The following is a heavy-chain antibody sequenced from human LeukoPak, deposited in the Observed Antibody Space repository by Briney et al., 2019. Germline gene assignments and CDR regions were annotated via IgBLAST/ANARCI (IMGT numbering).Heavy chain of an antibody. J-gene: IGHJ4*02. V-gene: IGHV3-9*01. Sequence: GGSLRLSCAASGFTFVDYAMHWVRQDPGKDLEGVSGISWNGGSIGYADSVKGRFTISRDNAKNYLYLQMNSLRAEDTALYYCVRGYSYGYRFDYWGQGTLVTVSS. D-gene: IGHD5-18*01. CDR1: GFTFVDYA. CDR3: VRGYSYGYRFDY. CDR2: ISWNGGSI.